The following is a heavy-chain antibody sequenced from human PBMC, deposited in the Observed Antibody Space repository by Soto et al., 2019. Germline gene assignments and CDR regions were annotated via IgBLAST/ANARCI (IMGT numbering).Heavy chain of an antibody. CDR3: ARSIVVVTAADY. V-gene: IGHV1-3*01. J-gene: IGHJ4*02. D-gene: IGHD2-21*02. Sequence: QVQLVQSGAEVKKPGASVKVSCKASGYTFTSYAMHWVRQAPGQRLEWMGWINAGNGNTKYSQKFQGRVTITRDPAASTAYMELSRLRSEDTAVYYCARSIVVVTAADYWGQGTLVTVSS. CDR1: GYTFTSYA. CDR2: INAGNGNT.